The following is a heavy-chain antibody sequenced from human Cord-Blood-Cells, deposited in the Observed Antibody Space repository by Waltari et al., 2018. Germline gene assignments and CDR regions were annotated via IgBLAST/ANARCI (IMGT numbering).Heavy chain of an antibody. CDR2: NNPNRGGT. CDR1: GYTFTGYY. V-gene: IGHV1-2*02. CDR3: ARDRGTIFGVVINY. J-gene: IGHJ4*02. Sequence: QVQLVQSGAEVKKPGASVKVSCKASGYTFTGYYMHWVRQAPGQGLEWMGWNNPNRGGTNYAQKFQGRGTMTRDTSISTAYMELSRLRSDDTAVYYCARDRGTIFGVVINYWGQGTLVTVSS. D-gene: IGHD3-3*01.